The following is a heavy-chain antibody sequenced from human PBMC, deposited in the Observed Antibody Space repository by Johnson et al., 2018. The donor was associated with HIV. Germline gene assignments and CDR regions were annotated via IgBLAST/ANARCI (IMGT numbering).Heavy chain of an antibody. CDR3: AKDRGGLAYCGGDCYLYDAFDI. Sequence: VQLVESGGGLVQPGGSLRLSCAASGFTVSTNYMSWVRQAPGKGLEWVSAISGSGGSTYYADSVKGRFTISRDNSKNTLYPQMNSLRAEDTAVYYCAKDRGGLAYCGGDCYLYDAFDIWGQGTMVTVSS. CDR1: GFTVSTNY. D-gene: IGHD2-21*01. J-gene: IGHJ3*02. CDR2: ISGSGGST. V-gene: IGHV3-23*04.